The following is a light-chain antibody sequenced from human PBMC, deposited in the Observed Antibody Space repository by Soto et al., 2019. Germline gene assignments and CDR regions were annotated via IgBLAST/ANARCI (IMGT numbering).Light chain of an antibody. CDR1: QNVNSN. Sequence: EIVITQSPASLSVSPWERATLSCRASQNVNSNLAWYQQKPGQAPRFLIYGASTRATGIPARFSGSGSGTDFTLTISGLEPEDFAVYYCQQYAGSPLTFGGGTKVDIK. CDR2: GAS. J-gene: IGKJ4*01. V-gene: IGKV3-15*01. CDR3: QQYAGSPLT.